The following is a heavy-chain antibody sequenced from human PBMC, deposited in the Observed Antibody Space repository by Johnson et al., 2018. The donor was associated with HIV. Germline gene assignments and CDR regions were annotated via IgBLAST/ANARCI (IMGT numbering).Heavy chain of an antibody. CDR2: ISRSGSNK. Sequence: QMQLVESGGGLVKPGESLRLSCAASGFTFNDYYISWIRQAPGKGLECVSYISRSGSNKYYADSVKGRFTISRDNAKNSLYLQMNSLRPEDAAVYYCSKDSIMITFGGIFDLWGQGTMVTVSS. D-gene: IGHD3-16*01. V-gene: IGHV3-11*04. CDR1: GFTFNDYY. J-gene: IGHJ3*01. CDR3: SKDSIMITFGGIFDL.